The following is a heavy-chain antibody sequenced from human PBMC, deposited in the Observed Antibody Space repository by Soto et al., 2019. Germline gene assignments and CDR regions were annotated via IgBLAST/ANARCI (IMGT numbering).Heavy chain of an antibody. CDR1: GFTVSSNY. D-gene: IGHD3-10*01. Sequence: EVQLVESGGGLVQPGGSLRLSCAASGFTVSSNYMSWVRQAPGTGLEWVSVIYSGGSTYYADSVKGRFTISRDNSKNTLYLEMNRLRAEDTAVYYGATYYGSGSYLVYYYYYMDVWGKGTTVTVSS. CDR3: ATYYGSGSYLVYYYYYMDV. J-gene: IGHJ6*03. V-gene: IGHV3-66*01. CDR2: IYSGGST.